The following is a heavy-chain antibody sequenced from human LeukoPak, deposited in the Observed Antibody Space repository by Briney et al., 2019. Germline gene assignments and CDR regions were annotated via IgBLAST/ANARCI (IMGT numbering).Heavy chain of an antibody. Sequence: ASVKVSCKTSGGTFSSYAISWVRQAPGQGLEWMGGIIPIFGTANYAQKFQGRVTITADESTSTAYMELSSLRSEDTAVYYCASSTTGRLLWCAFDPWGQGTLVTVSS. CDR2: IIPIFGTA. J-gene: IGHJ5*02. D-gene: IGHD3-10*01. V-gene: IGHV1-69*13. CDR3: ASSTTGRLLWCAFDP. CDR1: GGTFSSYA.